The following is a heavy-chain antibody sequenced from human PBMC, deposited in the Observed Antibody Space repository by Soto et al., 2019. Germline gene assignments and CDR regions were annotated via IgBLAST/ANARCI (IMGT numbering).Heavy chain of an antibody. Sequence: SETLSLTCTVSGGSISSGGYYWSWIRQHPGKGLEWIGYIYYSGSTYYNPSLKSRVTISVDTSKNQFSLKLSSVTAADTAVYYCASLRDYYDSSGYSHYYGMDVWGQGTTVTVSS. D-gene: IGHD3-22*01. J-gene: IGHJ6*02. CDR1: GGSISSGGYY. V-gene: IGHV4-31*03. CDR3: ASLRDYYDSSGYSHYYGMDV. CDR2: IYYSGST.